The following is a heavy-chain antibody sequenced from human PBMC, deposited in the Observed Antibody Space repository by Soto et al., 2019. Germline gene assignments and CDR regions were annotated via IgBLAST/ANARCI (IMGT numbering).Heavy chain of an antibody. D-gene: IGHD3-10*01. V-gene: IGHV4-31*03. CDR2: IYYSGST. Sequence: SETLSLTCTVSGGSISSGGYYWSWIRQHPGKGLEWIGYIYYSGSTYYNPSLKSRVTISVDTSKNQFSLKLSSVTAADTAVYYCARGNYNEQLPFDYWGQGTLVTVS. CDR3: ARGNYNEQLPFDY. CDR1: GGSISSGGYY. J-gene: IGHJ4*02.